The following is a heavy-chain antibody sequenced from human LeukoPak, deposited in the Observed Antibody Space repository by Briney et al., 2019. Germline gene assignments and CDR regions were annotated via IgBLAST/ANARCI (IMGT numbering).Heavy chain of an antibody. J-gene: IGHJ4*02. V-gene: IGHV1-46*01. CDR2: INPSGGST. Sequence: ASVKVSCKASGYTFTSYYMHWVRQAPGQGLEWMGIINPSGGSTSYAQKFQGRVTMTRDTSTSTVYMELSSLRSEDTAVYYCARLPGSVVRGVISGRRLIPEFDYWGQGTLVTVSS. CDR3: ARLPGSVVRGVISGRRLIPEFDY. CDR1: GYTFTSYY. D-gene: IGHD3-10*01.